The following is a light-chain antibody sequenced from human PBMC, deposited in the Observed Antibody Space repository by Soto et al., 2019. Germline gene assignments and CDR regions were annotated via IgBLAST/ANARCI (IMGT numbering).Light chain of an antibody. Sequence: EIVLTQSPATLSVSPGEGATLSCRTSQIIGTNLAWYQQKPGQAPRLLIYGAFTRAPGFPVRFRGTGSGSEFTLTISSLQSEDGALYFCQQYDKWPYTFGQGTNLELK. CDR3: QQYDKWPYT. CDR2: GAF. CDR1: QIIGTN. J-gene: IGKJ2*01. V-gene: IGKV3-15*01.